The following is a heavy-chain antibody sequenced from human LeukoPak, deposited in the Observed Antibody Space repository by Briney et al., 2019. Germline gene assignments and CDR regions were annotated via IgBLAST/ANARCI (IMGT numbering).Heavy chain of an antibody. D-gene: IGHD3-22*01. CDR3: ANRDIVVVSNIGSAAQY. Sequence: GGSLRLSCAASGFTFSNYWMSWVRQAPGKGLEWVANIKQDRSEKYYVDSVKGRFTISRDNAKNSLYLQMNSLRAEDTAVYYCANRDIVVVSNIGSAAQYWGQGTLVTVSS. CDR1: GFTFSNYW. CDR2: IKQDRSEK. J-gene: IGHJ4*02. V-gene: IGHV3-7*03.